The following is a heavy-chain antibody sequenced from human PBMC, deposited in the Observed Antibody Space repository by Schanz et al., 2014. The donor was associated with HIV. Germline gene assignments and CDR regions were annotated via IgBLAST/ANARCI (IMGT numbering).Heavy chain of an antibody. V-gene: IGHV1-8*01. CDR1: GYTFTSYG. CDR2: MSPNSDNT. Sequence: QVQLVQSGAEVKKPGASVKVSCKASGYTFTSYGINWVRQATGQGLEWMGWMSPNSDNTAYAQKFQGRLTMTGNTSISSAYMELSSLRSEDTAVYYCAREGTAARQFYYYGMDVWGQGTTVTVSS. J-gene: IGHJ6*02. CDR3: AREGTAARQFYYYGMDV. D-gene: IGHD6-6*01.